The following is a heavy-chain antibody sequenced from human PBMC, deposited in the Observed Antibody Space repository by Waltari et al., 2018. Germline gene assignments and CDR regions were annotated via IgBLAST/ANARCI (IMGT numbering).Heavy chain of an antibody. Sequence: QVQLQESGPGLVKPSETLSLTCTVSGYSISSGYYWGWIRQPPGKELEWIGNIYQSESTYYNPSLQSRVTISVDMSRNQVSLKLTSVTAAATATYYCARGAAPYYYTDVWGKGTTVTVSS. J-gene: IGHJ6*03. CDR3: ARGAAPYYYTDV. CDR2: IYQSEST. V-gene: IGHV4-38-2*02. CDR1: GYSISSGYY.